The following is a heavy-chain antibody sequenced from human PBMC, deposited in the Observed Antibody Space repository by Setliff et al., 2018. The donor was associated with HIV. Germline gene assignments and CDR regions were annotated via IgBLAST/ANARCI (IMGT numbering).Heavy chain of an antibody. D-gene: IGHD2-8*01. CDR1: GGSISSGGYY. J-gene: IGHJ5*02. CDR2: IYYSGST. CDR3: ARRGVYAPNWFDP. Sequence: SETLSLTCTVSGGSISSGGYYWSWIRQHPGKGLEWIGYIYYSGSTYYNPSLKSRVTISADTSKNQFSLKLSSVTAADTAVYYCARRGVYAPNWFDPWGQGTLVTVSS. V-gene: IGHV4-31*03.